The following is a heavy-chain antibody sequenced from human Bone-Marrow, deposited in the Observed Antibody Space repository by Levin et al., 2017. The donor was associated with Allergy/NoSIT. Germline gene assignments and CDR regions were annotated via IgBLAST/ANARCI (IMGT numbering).Heavy chain of an antibody. CDR1: GFTFSSYS. Sequence: GGSLRLSCAASGFTFSSYSMNWVRQAPGKGLEWVSIIGGGSTSIYYADSVKGRFTISRDNAKNSLYLQMNSLRAEDTAVYYCARDLYDFNPWGQGTLVTVSP. CDR2: IGGGSTSI. V-gene: IGHV3-21*01. CDR3: ARDLYDFNP. D-gene: IGHD3-3*01. J-gene: IGHJ5*02.